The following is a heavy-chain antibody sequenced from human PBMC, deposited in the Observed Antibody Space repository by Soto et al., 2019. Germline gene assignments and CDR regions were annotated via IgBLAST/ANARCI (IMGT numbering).Heavy chain of an antibody. CDR1: GGSMSTSNW. CDR2: AHHSGRT. D-gene: IGHD5-18*01. CDR3: ARSAATVLDY. V-gene: IGHV4-4*02. Sequence: QVQLQESRPGLVKPSGTLFLTCTVSGGSMSTSNWWNWVRQSPGKGLEWIGEAHHSGRTNYNACLKSRVTRSVGKSKNHFALSLTSVTAAATVVYYCARSAATVLDYWGQGTLVTVSS. J-gene: IGHJ4*02.